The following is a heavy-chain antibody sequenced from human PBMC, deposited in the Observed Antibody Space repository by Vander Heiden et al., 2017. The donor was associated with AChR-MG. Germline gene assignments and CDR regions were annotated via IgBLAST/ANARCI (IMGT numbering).Heavy chain of an antibody. CDR3: ARVPAGNGVDLMDV. J-gene: IGHJ6*04. V-gene: IGHV3-7*01. Sequence: EVQLVESGGGLVQPGGSLGLSCPASGITFSSHWRNWARQAPGKGVWWVANINENGGQKNYVDSGKGRFTISRDPAKSSIYLQMNSLRAEDTALYYCARVPAGNGVDLMDVWGKGTTVTVSP. CDR2: INENGGQK. CDR1: GITFSSHW. D-gene: IGHD5-12*01.